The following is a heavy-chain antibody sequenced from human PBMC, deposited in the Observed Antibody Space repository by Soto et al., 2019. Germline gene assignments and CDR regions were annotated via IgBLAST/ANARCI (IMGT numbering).Heavy chain of an antibody. D-gene: IGHD1-1*01. CDR3: ARSEMTYNWND. CDR1: GFTFRGDA. V-gene: IGHV3-23*01. CDR2: ISGSGEMT. Sequence: GGSLRLSCAASGFTFRGDAMSWVRQAPGEGLEWVSSISGSGEMTHYAESVKGRFTISRDNSKNTLYLQMESLRAEDTALHYCARSEMTYNWNDWGQGTLVTVSS. J-gene: IGHJ4*02.